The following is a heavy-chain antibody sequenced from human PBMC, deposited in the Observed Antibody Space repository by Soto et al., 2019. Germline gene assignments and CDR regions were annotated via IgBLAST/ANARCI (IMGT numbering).Heavy chain of an antibody. V-gene: IGHV3-33*01. CDR3: ARDAYLGSGSYAY. J-gene: IGHJ4*02. Sequence: VQLLESGGGLVQPGGSLRLSCAASGFTFSSYGMHWVRQAPGKGLEWVALMWYDGSNKYYADSVKGRFTISRDNSKNTLYLQMNSLRAEDTAVYYCARDAYLGSGSYAYWGQGTLVTVSS. CDR1: GFTFSSYG. CDR2: MWYDGSNK. D-gene: IGHD3-10*01.